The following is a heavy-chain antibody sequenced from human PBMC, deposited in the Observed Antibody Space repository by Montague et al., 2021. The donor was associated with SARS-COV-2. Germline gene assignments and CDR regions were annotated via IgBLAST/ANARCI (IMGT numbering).Heavy chain of an antibody. V-gene: IGHV6-1*01. D-gene: IGHD6-13*01. CDR1: GDSVSPNNTT. CDR2: TYFRSKWYS. Sequence: CAISGDSVSPNNTTWNWVRQSPSGDLEWLGRTYFRSKWYSDYAVSVKSRITINPDTSKNQFSLQLKSVTPKDTAIYFCGRVFAPAGTFDFWGQGTLVTVSS. J-gene: IGHJ4*02. CDR3: GRVFAPAGTFDF.